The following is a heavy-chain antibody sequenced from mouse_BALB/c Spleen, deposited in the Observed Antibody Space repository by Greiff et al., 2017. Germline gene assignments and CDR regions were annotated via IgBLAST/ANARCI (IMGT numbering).Heavy chain of an antibody. CDR1: GFTFSSYA. CDR3: ARHGYYGSSYFAY. J-gene: IGHJ3*01. D-gene: IGHD1-1*01. V-gene: IGHV5-9-3*01. CDR2: ISSGGSYT. Sequence: EVHLVESGGGLVKPGGSLKLSCAASGFTFSSYAMSWVRQTPEKRLEWVATISSGGSYTYYPDSVKGRFTISRDNAKNTLYLQMSSLRSEDTAMYYCARHGYYGSSYFAYWGQGTLVTVSA.